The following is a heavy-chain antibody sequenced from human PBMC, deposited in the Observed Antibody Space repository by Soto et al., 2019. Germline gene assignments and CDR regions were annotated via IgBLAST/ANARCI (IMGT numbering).Heavy chain of an antibody. Sequence: PSETLSLTCTVSGVSITSGDYYWNWIRQPPGKGLEWIGSIYYGGNTYYNPSLKSRVTISLDTSTNQFSLKLTYVTAADTAVYYCAWFGVASMNWFDPWGQGPLVTVPS. D-gene: IGHD3-3*01. J-gene: IGHJ5*02. V-gene: IGHV4-30-4*01. CDR2: IYYGGNT. CDR1: GVSITSGDYY. CDR3: AWFGVASMNWFDP.